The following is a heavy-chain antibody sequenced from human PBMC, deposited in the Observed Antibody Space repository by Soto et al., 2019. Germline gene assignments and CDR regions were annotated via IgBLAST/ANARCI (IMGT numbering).Heavy chain of an antibody. J-gene: IGHJ4*02. CDR1: GGTFSSYA. CDR2: IIPIFGTA. D-gene: IGHD1-26*01. CDR3: ARVAGSYYHHPFFDY. Sequence: ASVKVSCKASGGTFSSYAISWVRQAPGQGLEWMGGIIPIFGTANYAQKFQGRVTITADESTSTAYMELSSLRSEDTAVYYCARVAGSYYHHPFFDYWGQGTLVTVSS. V-gene: IGHV1-69*13.